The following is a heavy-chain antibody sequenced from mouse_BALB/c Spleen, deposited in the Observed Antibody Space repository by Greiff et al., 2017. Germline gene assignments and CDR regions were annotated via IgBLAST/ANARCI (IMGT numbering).Heavy chain of an antibody. CDR2: ISSGSSTI. V-gene: IGHV5-17*02. D-gene: IGHD2-1*01. CDR3: ARSRVYGNDAMDY. Sequence: EVMLVESGGGLVQPGGSRKLSCAASGFTFSSFGMHWVRQAPEKGLEWVAYISSGSSTIYYADTVKGRFTISRDNPKNTLFLQMTGLRSEDTAMYYCARSRVYGNDAMDYWGQGTSVTVSS. J-gene: IGHJ4*01. CDR1: GFTFSSFG.